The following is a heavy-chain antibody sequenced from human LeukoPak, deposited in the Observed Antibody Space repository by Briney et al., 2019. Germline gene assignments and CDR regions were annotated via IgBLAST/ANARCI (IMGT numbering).Heavy chain of an antibody. CDR2: MNPNSGNT. CDR3: ARRWGGDYYYGMDV. Sequence: ASVKVSCKASGYTFTSYDINWVRQATGQGLEWMGWMNPNSGNTGYAQKFQGRVTMTRNTSISTAYMELSSLRSEDTAVYYCARRWGGDYYYGMDVWGQGTTVTVSS. CDR1: GYTFTSYD. D-gene: IGHD7-27*01. V-gene: IGHV1-8*01. J-gene: IGHJ6*02.